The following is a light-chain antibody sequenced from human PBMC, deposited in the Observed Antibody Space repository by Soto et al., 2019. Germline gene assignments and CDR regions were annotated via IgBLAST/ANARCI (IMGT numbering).Light chain of an antibody. CDR1: QSIRSS. J-gene: IGKJ1*01. V-gene: IGKV1-39*01. Sequence: DILMTQSPSSLSASVGDRVTITCRASQSIRSSLNWYQQKLGKVPKVLIYGAYRLHSGVPSRFSGSGSGTDSTLTISSLQPEDFATYYCQESYSALWGTFGQGTKVEI. CDR3: QESYSALWGT. CDR2: GAY.